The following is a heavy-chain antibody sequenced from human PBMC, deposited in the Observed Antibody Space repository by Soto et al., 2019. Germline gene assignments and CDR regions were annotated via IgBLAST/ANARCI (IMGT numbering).Heavy chain of an antibody. CDR3: ARGLGTNGLDV. J-gene: IGHJ6*02. CDR1: GYKFTTYG. Sequence: QVQLLQSGAEVKKPGASVKVSCKASGYKFTTYGITWVRQAPGQGLEWLGGISTYNGNTDYAQNLQDRVTMTTETSTSAAYWEVRSLTSDDTAVYLCARGLGTNGLDVWGQGTTVTVSS. V-gene: IGHV1-18*04. D-gene: IGHD7-27*01. CDR2: ISTYNGNT.